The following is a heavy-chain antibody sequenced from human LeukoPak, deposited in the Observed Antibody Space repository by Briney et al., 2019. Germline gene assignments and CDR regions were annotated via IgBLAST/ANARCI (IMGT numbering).Heavy chain of an antibody. V-gene: IGHV3-7*04. CDR2: IKQDGSKK. CDR1: GFTLSNSW. Sequence: QPGGSLRLSCVASGFTLSNSWMSWVRQAPGKGPEWVANIKQDGSKKNYVDSVKGRFTISRDNAKNSLYLQMNSLRAEDTAVYYCARDWAYGWDYWGQGTLVTVSS. CDR3: ARDWAYGWDY. D-gene: IGHD2-15*01. J-gene: IGHJ4*02.